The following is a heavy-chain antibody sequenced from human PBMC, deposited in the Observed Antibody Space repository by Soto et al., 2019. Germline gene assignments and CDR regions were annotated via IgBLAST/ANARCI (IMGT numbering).Heavy chain of an antibody. J-gene: IGHJ4*02. V-gene: IGHV3-21*01. CDR2: ISKSDYT. CDR1: GFAFNNYG. CDR3: AREDSIIIPAVSDF. D-gene: IGHD2-2*01. Sequence: GGSLRLSCTVSGFAFNNYGINWVRQAPGKGLEWVSSISKSDYTYYSDSVKGRFTISRDNAKNSVSLQMNTLRVEDTAVYYCAREDSIIIPAVSDFWGQGTLVTSPQ.